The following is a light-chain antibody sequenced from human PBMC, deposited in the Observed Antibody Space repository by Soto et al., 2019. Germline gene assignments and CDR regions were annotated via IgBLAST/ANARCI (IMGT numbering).Light chain of an antibody. J-gene: IGKJ5*01. CDR2: GAS. CDR1: QSVSSSY. V-gene: IGKV3-20*01. CDR3: QQYVVGSTLS. Sequence: EIVLTQSPGTLSVSPVERVTLSCRASQSVSSSYLAWYQHKPGQAPRLLIYGASSRATGIPDRFSGSGSGTDFTLTISRLEPEDFAVYYCQQYVVGSTLSFGRGTRLEIK.